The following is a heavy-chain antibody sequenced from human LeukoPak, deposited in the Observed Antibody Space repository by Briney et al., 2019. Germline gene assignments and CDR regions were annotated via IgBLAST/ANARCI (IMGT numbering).Heavy chain of an antibody. CDR1: GYTFTGYY. V-gene: IGHV1-2*02. D-gene: IGHD5-12*01. Sequence: GASVKVSCKASGYTFTGYYMHWVRQAPGQGLEWMGWINPNSGGTNYAQKFQGRVTMTRDTSISTAYMELSRLRSDDTAVYYCARAGPYSCYDYYYCYYMDVWGKGTTVTISS. CDR2: INPNSGGT. CDR3: ARAGPYSCYDYYYCYYMDV. J-gene: IGHJ6*03.